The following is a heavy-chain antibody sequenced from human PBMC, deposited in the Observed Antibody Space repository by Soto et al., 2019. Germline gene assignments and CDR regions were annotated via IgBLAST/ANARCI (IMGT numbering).Heavy chain of an antibody. D-gene: IGHD1-26*01. CDR2: ISWNSGSI. CDR1: GFTFDDYA. V-gene: IGHV3-9*01. CDR3: AKGQPPYIGWPLYYFDY. Sequence: PGGSLRLSCAASGFTFDDYAMHWVRQAPGKGLEWVSGISWNSGSIGYADSVKGRFTISRDNAKNSLYLQMNSLRAEDTALYYCAKGQPPYIGWPLYYFDYWGQGTLVTVSS. J-gene: IGHJ4*02.